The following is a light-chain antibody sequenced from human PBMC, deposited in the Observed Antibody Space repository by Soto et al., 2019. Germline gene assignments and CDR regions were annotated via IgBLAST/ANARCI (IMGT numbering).Light chain of an antibody. Sequence: DIVMTQSPLSLPVTHGEPASISCRSSQSLLHSNGYNYLDWYLQKPVQSPQLLIYLGSNRASGVPDRFSGSGSGTDFTLKISRVEAEDVGVYYCMQALQTPPWTFGQGTKVDIK. J-gene: IGKJ1*01. CDR2: LGS. V-gene: IGKV2-28*01. CDR3: MQALQTPPWT. CDR1: QSLLHSNGYNY.